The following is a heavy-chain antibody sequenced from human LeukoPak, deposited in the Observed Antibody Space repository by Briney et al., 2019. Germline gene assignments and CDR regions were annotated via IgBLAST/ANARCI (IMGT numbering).Heavy chain of an antibody. J-gene: IGHJ4*02. Sequence: PSETLSLTCTVSGGSITPYHWSWIRQPPEKALEWIGHISYSGSTNYNPSLKSRVTISVDTSKTQFSLNLSSVTAADTAVYYCARAIYYYNSGAVLDNWGQGTLVTVSS. D-gene: IGHD3-22*01. CDR3: ARAIYYYNSGAVLDN. CDR1: GGSITPYH. CDR2: ISYSGST. V-gene: IGHV4-59*01.